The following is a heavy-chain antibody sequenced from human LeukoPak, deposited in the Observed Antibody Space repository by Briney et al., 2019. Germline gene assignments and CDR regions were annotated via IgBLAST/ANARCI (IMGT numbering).Heavy chain of an antibody. CDR1: GFTFSDYY. V-gene: IGHV3-11*04. CDR2: ISSSGSTI. J-gene: IGHJ4*02. Sequence: GGSLRLSCAASGFTFSDYYMSWIRQAPGKGLEWVSYISSSGSTIYYADSVKGRFTISRDNAKNSLYLQMNSLRPEDTAVYYCARAQYSGSHSPFDYWGQGTLVTVSS. D-gene: IGHD1-26*01. CDR3: ARAQYSGSHSPFDY.